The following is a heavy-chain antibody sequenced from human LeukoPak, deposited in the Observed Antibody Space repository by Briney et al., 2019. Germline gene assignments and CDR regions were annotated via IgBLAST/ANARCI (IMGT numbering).Heavy chain of an antibody. J-gene: IGHJ4*02. D-gene: IGHD3-22*01. CDR2: IYHSGST. Sequence: SETLSLTCTVSGDSVNTYYWSWIRQPPGKGLEWIGYIYHSGSTRYNPSLKSRVTISLDTSKNQFSLKLSSVTAADTAVYYYARTYNYGTIGYYFDYWGQGTLVTVSS. CDR1: GDSVNTYY. V-gene: IGHV4-59*08. CDR3: ARTYNYGTIGYYFDY.